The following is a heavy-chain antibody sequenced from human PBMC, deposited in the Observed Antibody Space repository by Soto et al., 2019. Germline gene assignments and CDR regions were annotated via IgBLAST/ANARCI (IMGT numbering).Heavy chain of an antibody. D-gene: IGHD6-25*01. CDR1: GGSISGYY. V-gene: IGHV4-59*01. CDR3: ARGGVAARKGRWFDP. Sequence: SETLSLTCTVSGGSISGYYWGWIRQPPGKGLEWIGHIHYSGSTNYNPSLRSRVTISVDTPKNQFSLKVNSMTAADTAIYYCARGGVAARKGRWFDPWGQGTLVTVSS. J-gene: IGHJ5*02. CDR2: IHYSGST.